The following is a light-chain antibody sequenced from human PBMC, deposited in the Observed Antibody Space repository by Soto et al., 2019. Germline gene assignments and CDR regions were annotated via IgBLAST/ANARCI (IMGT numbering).Light chain of an antibody. J-gene: IGKJ5*01. Sequence: EIVLTQSPGTLSLSPGERATLSCRASQSVSNNYLAWYQQKPGQAPRLLIYGASNRATGIPDRFSGSGSGTDFTLTISSLQSEDFAVYFCQQYNNWPSFGQGTRLEI. V-gene: IGKV3-20*01. CDR1: QSVSNNY. CDR3: QQYNNWPS. CDR2: GAS.